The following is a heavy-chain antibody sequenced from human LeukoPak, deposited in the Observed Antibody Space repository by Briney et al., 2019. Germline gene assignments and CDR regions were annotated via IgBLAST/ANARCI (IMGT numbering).Heavy chain of an antibody. CDR3: ARLRYGRGAFDI. J-gene: IGHJ3*02. D-gene: IGHD4-17*01. V-gene: IGHV3-48*03. Sequence: PGGSLGLSCAASGFTVSSYEINWVRQAPGKGLEWVSYISSSGSTIYYADSVKGRFTISRDNAKNSLYLQMNSLRAEDTAVYYCARLRYGRGAFDIWGQGTMVTVSS. CDR1: GFTVSSYE. CDR2: ISSSGSTI.